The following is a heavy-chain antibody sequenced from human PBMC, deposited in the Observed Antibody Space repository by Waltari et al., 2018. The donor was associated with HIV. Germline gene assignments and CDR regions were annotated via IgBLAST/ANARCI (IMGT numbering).Heavy chain of an antibody. CDR1: PASFLTEQYH. D-gene: IGHD6-19*01. CDR2: IYVNTNL. V-gene: IGHV4-30-4*03. CDR3: ATLRSSGRGF. Sequence: VHLQESGPGLVIPTHSLSLSCSVPPASFLTEQYHQTWIRHPSRRRLEWIGYIYVNTNLYYNPSIRGRATISWDTSHSRFFLNSASVTAADTAVYYWATLRSSGRGFWGQGSHVSVSS. J-gene: IGHJ4*02.